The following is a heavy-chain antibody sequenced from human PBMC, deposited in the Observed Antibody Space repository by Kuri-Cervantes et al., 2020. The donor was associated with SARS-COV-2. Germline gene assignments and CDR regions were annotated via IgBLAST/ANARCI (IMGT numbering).Heavy chain of an antibody. J-gene: IGHJ4*02. D-gene: IGHD1-1*01. CDR3: VKGQTGTTLSLDN. V-gene: IGHV3-43*01. CDR2: ISWDGATT. Sequence: GESLKISCAASGFQFDDYTMHWVRQPPGKGLEWVSLISWDGATTYYADSVKGRFTISRDNSRNSPYLQMNVLRSEDTALYYCVKGQTGTTLSLDNWGQGTLVTVSS. CDR1: GFQFDDYT.